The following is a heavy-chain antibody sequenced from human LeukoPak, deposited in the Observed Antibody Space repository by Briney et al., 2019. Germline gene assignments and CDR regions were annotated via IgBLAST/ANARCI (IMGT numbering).Heavy chain of an antibody. D-gene: IGHD2-2*01. V-gene: IGHV4-59*11. Sequence: SETLSLTCTVSGGSISSHYWSWIRQPPGKGLEWIGYIYYSGSTYYNPSLKSRVTISVDTSKNQFSLKLSSVTAADTAVYYCARSRSPGSDAFDIWGQGTMVTVSS. CDR1: GGSISSHY. CDR2: IYYSGST. CDR3: ARSRSPGSDAFDI. J-gene: IGHJ3*02.